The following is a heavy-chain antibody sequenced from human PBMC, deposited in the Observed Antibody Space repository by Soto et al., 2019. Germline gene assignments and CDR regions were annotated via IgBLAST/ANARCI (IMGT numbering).Heavy chain of an antibody. CDR1: GFTFSSYG. D-gene: IGHD3-10*01. CDR2: ISYDGSNK. CDR3: AKAGMVRGAFTTGYYYYGMDV. J-gene: IGHJ6*02. V-gene: IGHV3-30*18. Sequence: LILSCAASGFTFSSYGMHWVRQAPGKGLEWVAVISYDGSNKYYADSVKGRFTISRDNSKNTLYLQMNSLRAEDTAVYYCAKAGMVRGAFTTGYYYYGMDVWGQGTTVTVSS.